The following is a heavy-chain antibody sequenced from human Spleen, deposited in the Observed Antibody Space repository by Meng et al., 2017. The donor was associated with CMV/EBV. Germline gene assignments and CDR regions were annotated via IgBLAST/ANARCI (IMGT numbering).Heavy chain of an antibody. D-gene: IGHD3-10*01. J-gene: IGHJ5*02. V-gene: IGHV4-59*01. CDR1: GGSISSYY. CDR3: ARDFSGGWFDP. Sequence: AETLSLTCTVSGGSISSYYWSWIRQPPGKGLEWVGYIYYSGSTNYNPSLKSRVTMSVDTSKNQCSLKLTSVTAADTAIYYCARDFSGGWFDPWGQGTLVTVSS. CDR2: IYYSGST.